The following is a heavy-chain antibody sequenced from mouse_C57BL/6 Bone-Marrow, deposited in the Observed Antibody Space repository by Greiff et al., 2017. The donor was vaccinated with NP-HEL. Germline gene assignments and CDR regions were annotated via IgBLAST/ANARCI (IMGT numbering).Heavy chain of an antibody. D-gene: IGHD1-1*01. CDR2: IYPGDGDT. J-gene: IGHJ4*01. Sequence: QVHVKQSGAELVKPGASVKISCKASGYAFSSYWMNWVKQRPGKGLEWIGQIYPGDGDTNYNGKFKGKATLTADKSSSTAYMQLSSLTSEDSAVYFCARWRAVVAPYYAMDYWGQGTSVTVSS. V-gene: IGHV1-80*01. CDR3: ARWRAVVAPYYAMDY. CDR1: GYAFSSYW.